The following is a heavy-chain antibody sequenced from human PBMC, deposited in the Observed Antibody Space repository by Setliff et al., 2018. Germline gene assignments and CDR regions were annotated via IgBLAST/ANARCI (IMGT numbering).Heavy chain of an antibody. CDR3: AASRAYTGAVEEWFLPKTFDF. CDR2: VYVTEST. D-gene: IGHD3-10*01. J-gene: IGHJ4*02. CDR1: GDSISNYY. V-gene: IGHV4-4*07. Sequence: SETLSLTCTVSGDSISNYYWNWIRQPAGKGLEWIGRVYVTESTKYNPSPKSRVTLSIDTSKNQFSLKLSSVTAADAALYYCAASRAYTGAVEEWFLPKTFDFWGQGSPVTVSS.